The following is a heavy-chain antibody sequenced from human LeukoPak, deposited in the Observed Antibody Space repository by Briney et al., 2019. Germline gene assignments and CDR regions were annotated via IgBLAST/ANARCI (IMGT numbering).Heavy chain of an antibody. CDR3: ARERVRGKNWFDP. CDR2: IYYSGST. J-gene: IGHJ5*02. Sequence: MPSQTLSLTCTVFGGSISSGDYSWSWIRQPPGKGLEWIGYIYYSGSTYYNPSLKSRVTISVDTSKNQFSLKLSSVTAADTAVYYCARERVRGKNWFDPWGQGTLVTVSS. V-gene: IGHV4-30-4*01. D-gene: IGHD3-10*01. CDR1: GGSISSGDYS.